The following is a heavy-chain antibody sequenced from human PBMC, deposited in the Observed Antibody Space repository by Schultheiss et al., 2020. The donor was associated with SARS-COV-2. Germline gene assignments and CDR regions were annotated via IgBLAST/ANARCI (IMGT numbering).Heavy chain of an antibody. Sequence: GGSLRLSCKTSGFTFSNYWMHWVRQAPGTGPEWVANIKEDGRETYYVDSVKGRFTISRDNSKNSVYLQMNSLTSDDTAVYYCARDRVVRGVMGWFDPWGQGTLVTVSS. CDR1: GFTFSNYW. D-gene: IGHD3-10*01. J-gene: IGHJ5*02. V-gene: IGHV3-7*05. CDR3: ARDRVVRGVMGWFDP. CDR2: IKEDGRET.